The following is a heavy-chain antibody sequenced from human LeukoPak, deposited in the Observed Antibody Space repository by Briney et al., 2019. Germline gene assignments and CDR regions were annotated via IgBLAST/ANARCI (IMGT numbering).Heavy chain of an antibody. V-gene: IGHV1-58*02. CDR1: GFTFTSSA. Sequence: GASVKVSCKASGFTFTSSAMQWVRQARGQRLEWIGWIVVGSGNTNYAQKFQERVTITRDMSTSTAYMELSRLRSDDTAVYYCAREKVAVAGFSGSQTYYYYYMDVWGKGTTVTVSS. CDR3: AREKVAVAGFSGSQTYYYYYMDV. D-gene: IGHD6-19*01. CDR2: IVVGSGNT. J-gene: IGHJ6*03.